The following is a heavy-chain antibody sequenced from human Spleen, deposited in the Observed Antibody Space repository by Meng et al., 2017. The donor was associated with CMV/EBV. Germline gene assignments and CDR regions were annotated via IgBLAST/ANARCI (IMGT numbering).Heavy chain of an antibody. CDR1: GYTFTDYR. CDR2: INPNSGGT. D-gene: IGHD6-13*01. V-gene: IGHV1-2*02. J-gene: IGHJ4*02. CDR3: ARGGQQLVRRYFDY. Sequence: ASVKVSCKASGYTFTDYRIHWVRQAPGQGPVWLGWINPNSGGTNPPQRFQGRVTMTRDTSISTAYMELSRLRSDDTAVYYCARGGQQLVRRYFDYWGQGTLVTVSS.